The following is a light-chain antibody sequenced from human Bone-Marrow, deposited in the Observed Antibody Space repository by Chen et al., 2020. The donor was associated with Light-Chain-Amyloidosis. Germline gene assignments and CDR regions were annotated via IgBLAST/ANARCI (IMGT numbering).Light chain of an antibody. CDR1: SSHVGGDNH. J-gene: IGLJ1*01. CDR2: EVT. Sequence: QSAPTQPASVSGSPGQSITISCTGTSSHVGGDNHVSWYQQHPDKAPKLMIYEVTNRPSWVPDRFSGSKSDNTASLTISGLQTEDEADYFCSSYTITNTLVFGSGTRVTVL. V-gene: IGLV2-14*01. CDR3: SSYTITNTLV.